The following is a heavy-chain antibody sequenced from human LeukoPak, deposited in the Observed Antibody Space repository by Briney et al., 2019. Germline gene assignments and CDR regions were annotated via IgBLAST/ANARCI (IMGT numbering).Heavy chain of an antibody. CDR3: ERERMTKMVLDVFDI. V-gene: IGHV3-48*02. J-gene: IGHJ3*02. D-gene: IGHD2-8*01. CDR1: GFTFITYN. CDR2: ISGSSGAI. Sequence: GGSLRLSCAASGFTFITYNMNWVRQAPGRGLEWVSYISGSSGAIYYADSVKGRFTISRDNAKNSLYLQINSLRDQYTAVYYCERERMTKMVLDVFDIGGKGKMVTVFS.